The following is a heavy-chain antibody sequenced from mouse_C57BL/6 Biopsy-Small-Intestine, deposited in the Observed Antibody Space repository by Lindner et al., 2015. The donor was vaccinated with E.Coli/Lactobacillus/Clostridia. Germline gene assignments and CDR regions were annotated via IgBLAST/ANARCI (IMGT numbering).Heavy chain of an antibody. CDR1: GFTFSDYG. J-gene: IGHJ2*01. CDR2: ISSGSSAI. Sequence: VQLQESGGGLVKPGGSRKLSCAASGFTFSDYGMHWVRQAPEKGLEWVAYISSGSSAIYYADTVKGRFTISRDNAKNTLFLQMTSLRSEDTAMYYCARNGDYSYFDYWGQGTTLTVSS. CDR3: ARNGDYSYFDY. V-gene: IGHV5-17*01. D-gene: IGHD2-13*01.